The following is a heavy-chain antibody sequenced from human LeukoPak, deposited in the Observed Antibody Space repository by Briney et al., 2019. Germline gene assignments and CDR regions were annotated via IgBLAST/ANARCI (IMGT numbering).Heavy chain of an antibody. CDR2: IYYSGST. J-gene: IGHJ4*02. V-gene: IGHV4-31*03. CDR1: GGSISSGGYY. Sequence: SETLSLTCTVSGGSISSGGYYWSWIRQHPGKGLEWIGYIYYSGSTYYNPSLKSRVTISVDTSKNQFSLKLSSVTAADTAVYYCAGGLVTHVGLWNYWGQGSLVTVSS. CDR3: AGGLVTHVGLWNY. D-gene: IGHD3-3*01.